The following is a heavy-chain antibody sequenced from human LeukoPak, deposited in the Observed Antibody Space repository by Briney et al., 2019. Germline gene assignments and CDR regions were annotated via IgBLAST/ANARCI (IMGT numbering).Heavy chain of an antibody. D-gene: IGHD3-10*01. J-gene: IGHJ5*02. V-gene: IGHV3-48*01. CDR2: ISGRTGTM. CDR3: ARELGYGSGSPWFDP. Sequence: PGGSLRLSCAASGFTFSSYSMNWVRQAPGKGLEWVSYISGRTGTMYYADSVKGRFTISRDNAKNSLYLQMNSLRAEDTAVYYCARELGYGSGSPWFDPWGQGTLVTVSS. CDR1: GFTFSSYS.